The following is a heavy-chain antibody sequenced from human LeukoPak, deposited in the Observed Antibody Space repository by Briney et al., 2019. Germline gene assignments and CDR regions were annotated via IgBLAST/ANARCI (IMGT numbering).Heavy chain of an antibody. CDR2: MNPNSGNT. V-gene: IGHV1-8*01. J-gene: IGHJ5*02. Sequence: ASVKVSCKASGYTFTSYDINWVRQATGQGLEWMGWMNPNSGNTGYAQKFQGRVTMTRNTSISTAYMELSSLRSEDTAVYYCARGYYTGNWFDPWGQATLVTVSS. D-gene: IGHD1-26*01. CDR3: ARGYYTGNWFDP. CDR1: GYTFTSYD.